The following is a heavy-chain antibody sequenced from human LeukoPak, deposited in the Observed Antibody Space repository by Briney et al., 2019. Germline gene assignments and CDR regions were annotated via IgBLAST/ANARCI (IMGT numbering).Heavy chain of an antibody. J-gene: IGHJ3*02. V-gene: IGHV3-48*02. Sequence: GGSLRLSSEASGFTFTSYSMHWVRQAPGKALEWVSNINSDSSTMDYADSVKGRFSISRDSAKKSLFLQMNSLRDEDTAVYYCARDNLWAFDIWGQGTMVTVSS. CDR3: ARDNLWAFDI. CDR2: INSDSSTM. D-gene: IGHD3-10*01. CDR1: GFTFTSYS.